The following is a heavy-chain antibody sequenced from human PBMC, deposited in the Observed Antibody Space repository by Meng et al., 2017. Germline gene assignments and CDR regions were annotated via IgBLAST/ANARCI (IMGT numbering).Heavy chain of an antibody. V-gene: IGHV4-4*03. D-gene: IGHD7-27*01. CDR2: IYHSGST. J-gene: IGHJ4*02. Sequence: QGRLRESRRARVKRPGTLSLACAVSRGSSSPSNWWSWVRQPPGKGLEWIGVIYHSGSTNYNPSLMSRVTISVDKSKNHFSLKLMSVTAAETAVYYCARIGDWGSTRYGDYWGQGTLVTVSS. CDR1: RGSSSPSNW. CDR3: ARIGDWGSTRYGDY.